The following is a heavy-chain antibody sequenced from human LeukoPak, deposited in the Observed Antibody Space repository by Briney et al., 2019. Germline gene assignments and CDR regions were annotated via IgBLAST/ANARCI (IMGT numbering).Heavy chain of an antibody. CDR2: ITFDGHNK. CDR3: AKVWSPSGWFWGYFDY. V-gene: IGHV3-30*18. Sequence: PGGSLRLSCAASGITLSDYGMHWVRQAPGRGLEWVAVITFDGHNKFYSDSVKGRFTVSRDNSKNTLYLQMNSLRAEDTAVYYCAKVWSPSGWFWGYFDYWGQGTLVTVSS. J-gene: IGHJ4*02. CDR1: GITLSDYG. D-gene: IGHD6-19*01.